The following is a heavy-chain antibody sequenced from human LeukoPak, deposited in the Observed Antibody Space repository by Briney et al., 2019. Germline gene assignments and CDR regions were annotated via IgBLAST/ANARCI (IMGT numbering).Heavy chain of an antibody. V-gene: IGHV1-46*01. Sequence: GASVKVSCKASGYTFTSYYMHWVRQAPGQGLEWMGIINPSGGSTSYAQKFQGRVTMTRDMSTSTVYMELSSLRSEDTAVYYCAGAMSSNPPDYWGQGTLVTVSS. CDR1: GYTFTSYY. D-gene: IGHD3-22*01. J-gene: IGHJ4*02. CDR2: INPSGGST. CDR3: AGAMSSNPPDY.